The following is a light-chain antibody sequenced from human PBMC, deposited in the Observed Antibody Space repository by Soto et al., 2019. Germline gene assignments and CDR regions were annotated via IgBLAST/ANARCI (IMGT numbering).Light chain of an antibody. Sequence: EIVLTQSPATLALSPGERATLSCRASQSVSSYLAWYQQKPGQAPRLLIYDTSTRAAGVPTRFSGSRSVAECPLTFNSLQSEGFAVFSWQQRSNWPRTCGGGTKGDI. CDR3: QQRSNWPRT. CDR2: DTS. J-gene: IGKJ4*01. CDR1: QSVSSY. V-gene: IGKV3-11*01.